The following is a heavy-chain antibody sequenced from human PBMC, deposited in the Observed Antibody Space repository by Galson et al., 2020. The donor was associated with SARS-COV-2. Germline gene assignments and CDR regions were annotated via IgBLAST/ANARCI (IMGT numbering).Heavy chain of an antibody. CDR1: IAPMNSYY. CDR2: ISYSGST. D-gene: IGHD2-15*01. Sequence: ETSETLSLTCSVSIAPMNSYYWSWIRQPPGKGLEWIGYISYSGSTSYKPTLRSRVTISVDLSKNQLSLKVTSVTAADTAVDYCARDPAPRHGGSCYCGVDVWGQGTTVTVSS. CDR3: ARDPAPRHGGSCYCGVDV. V-gene: IGHV4-59*01. J-gene: IGHJ6*02.